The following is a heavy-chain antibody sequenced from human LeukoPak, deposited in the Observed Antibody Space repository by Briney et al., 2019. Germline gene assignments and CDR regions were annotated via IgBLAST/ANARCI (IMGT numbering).Heavy chain of an antibody. CDR1: GGSISSSSYY. CDR2: IYYSGST. J-gene: IGHJ3*02. CDR3: AREGDDAFDI. Sequence: SETLSLTCTVSGGSISSSSYYWSWIRQPPGKGLEWIGYIYYSGSTNYNPSLKSRVTMSVDTSKNQFSLKLSSVTAADTAVYYCAREGDDAFDIWGQGTMVTVSS. V-gene: IGHV4-61*01. D-gene: IGHD2-21*01.